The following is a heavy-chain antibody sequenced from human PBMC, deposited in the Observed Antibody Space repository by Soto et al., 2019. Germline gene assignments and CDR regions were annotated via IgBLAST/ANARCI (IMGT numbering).Heavy chain of an antibody. D-gene: IGHD3-10*01. CDR3: ARDPRPLYGSGSYAFDI. Sequence: QVQLVQSGAEVKKPGSSVKVSCKASGGTFSSYAISWVRQAPGQGLEWMGGIIPIFGTANYAQKFQGRVTITAXXSXSXAYMELSSLRSEDTAVYYCARDPRPLYGSGSYAFDIWGQGTMVTVSS. CDR1: GGTFSSYA. V-gene: IGHV1-69*12. CDR2: IIPIFGTA. J-gene: IGHJ3*02.